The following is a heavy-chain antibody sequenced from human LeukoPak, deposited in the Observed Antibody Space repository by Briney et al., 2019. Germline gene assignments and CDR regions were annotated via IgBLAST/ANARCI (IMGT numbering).Heavy chain of an antibody. Sequence: RAGGSLRLSCAASGFTFDDYGMSWVRQAPGKGLEWVSGINWNGGSTGYTDSVKGRFTISRDNAKNSLYLQMNSLRAEDTAFYYCARVSYYYDSSGYYLDAFDIWGQGTMVTVSS. CDR2: INWNGGST. D-gene: IGHD3-22*01. CDR3: ARVSYYYDSSGYYLDAFDI. J-gene: IGHJ3*02. CDR1: GFTFDDYG. V-gene: IGHV3-20*04.